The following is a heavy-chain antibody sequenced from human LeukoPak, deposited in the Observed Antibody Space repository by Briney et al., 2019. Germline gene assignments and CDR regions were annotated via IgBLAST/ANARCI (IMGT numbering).Heavy chain of an antibody. CDR3: AREGQQLDFDY. CDR1: GFTFSNYH. CDR2: ISTSGDTI. J-gene: IGHJ4*02. Sequence: GGSLRLSCAASGFTFSNYHMNWVRQAPGKGLEWVSFISTSGDTIYYADSVKGRFTISRDNSKNTLYLQMNSLRAEDTAVYYCAREGQQLDFDYWGQGTLVTVSS. D-gene: IGHD6-13*01. V-gene: IGHV3-48*01.